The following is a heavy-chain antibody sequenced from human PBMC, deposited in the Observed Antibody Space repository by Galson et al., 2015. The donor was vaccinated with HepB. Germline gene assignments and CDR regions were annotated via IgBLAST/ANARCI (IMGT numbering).Heavy chain of an antibody. CDR3: ATYATGQLLDGFDV. V-gene: IGHV1-24*01. J-gene: IGHJ6*02. CDR2: FHAEDAET. Sequence: SVKVSCKVSGYSLTDLALHWVRQSPEKGLEWMGGFHAEDAETIYAQRFQGRVTVTEDTSTDTAYMELTSLRPEDTAVYYCATYATGQLLDGFDVWGQGTTVIVSS. D-gene: IGHD2-2*01. CDR1: GYSLTDLA.